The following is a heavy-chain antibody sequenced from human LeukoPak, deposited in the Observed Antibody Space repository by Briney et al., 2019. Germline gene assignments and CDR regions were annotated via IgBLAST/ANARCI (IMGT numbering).Heavy chain of an antibody. CDR2: ISGSGGST. V-gene: IGHV3-23*01. D-gene: IGHD3-16*01. J-gene: IGHJ4*02. CDR3: AKDYYDYVWGSHGDY. Sequence: GGSLRLSCAASGFTFSSYAMSCVRQAPGKGLEWVSAISGSGGSTYYADSVKGRFTISRDNSKNTLYLQMNSVRAEDTAVYYCAKDYYDYVWGSHGDYWGQGTLVTVSS. CDR1: GFTFSSYA.